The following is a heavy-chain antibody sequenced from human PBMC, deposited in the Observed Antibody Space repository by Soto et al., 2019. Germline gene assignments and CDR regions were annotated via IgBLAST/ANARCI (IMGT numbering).Heavy chain of an antibody. J-gene: IGHJ6*02. CDR1: GFTFSDFA. Sequence: VGSLRLSCLASGFTFSDFAMTWVRHVPWRGLEWVASLDGAGGSTYYAESVRGRFSISRDNSQNTLFLQMKRLTVDDTAIYYCAAPRDEYGSGVSWFTYGMDIWGQGTTVTVSS. CDR3: AAPRDEYGSGVSWFTYGMDI. CDR2: LDGAGGST. D-gene: IGHD3-10*01. V-gene: IGHV3-23*01.